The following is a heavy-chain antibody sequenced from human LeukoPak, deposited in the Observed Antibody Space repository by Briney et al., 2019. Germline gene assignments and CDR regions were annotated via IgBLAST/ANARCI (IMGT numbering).Heavy chain of an antibody. Sequence: PGGSLRFSGAASGFTFSSYAMSWVRQAPGKGREWVSSISSSSSYIYYADSVKGRFTISRDNAKNSLYLQMNSLRAEDTAVYYCARATYYDFWSGYSWVNWFDPWGQGTLVTVSS. D-gene: IGHD3-3*01. CDR3: ARATYYDFWSGYSWVNWFDP. CDR1: GFTFSSYA. J-gene: IGHJ5*02. CDR2: ISSSSSYI. V-gene: IGHV3-21*01.